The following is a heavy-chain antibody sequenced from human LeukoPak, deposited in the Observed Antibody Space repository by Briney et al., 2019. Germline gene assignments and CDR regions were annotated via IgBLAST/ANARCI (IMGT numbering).Heavy chain of an antibody. Sequence: GASVKVSCKASGYTFTGYYMHWVRQAPGQGLEWMGWINPNSGGTNYAQKFQGRVTMTRDTSISTAYMELSRLRSDDTAVYYCAREGVVVPAADHYYYYYMDVWGKGTTVTISS. CDR3: AREGVVVPAADHYYYYYMDV. D-gene: IGHD2-2*01. V-gene: IGHV1-2*02. CDR1: GYTFTGYY. CDR2: INPNSGGT. J-gene: IGHJ6*03.